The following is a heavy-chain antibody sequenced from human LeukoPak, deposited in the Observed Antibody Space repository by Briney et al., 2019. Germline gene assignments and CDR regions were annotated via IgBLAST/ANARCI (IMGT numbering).Heavy chain of an antibody. CDR1: GFTFSNYW. CDR3: ARYNSSSSLDY. V-gene: IGHV3-7*01. CDR2: IKQDESQK. J-gene: IGHJ4*02. D-gene: IGHD6-6*01. Sequence: PGGSLRLSCAASGFTFSNYWMSWVRQAPGKGLEWVANIKQDESQKYYVDSVKGRFTISRDNAESSLYLQMNSLRAEDTAVYYCARYNSSSSLDYWGQGTLVTVSS.